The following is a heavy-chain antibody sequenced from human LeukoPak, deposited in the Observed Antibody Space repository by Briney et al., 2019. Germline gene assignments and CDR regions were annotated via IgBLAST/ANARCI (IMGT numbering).Heavy chain of an antibody. J-gene: IGHJ5*02. CDR3: ATNILVRDIINWFDP. Sequence: ASVKVSCKASGYTFTSYYMHWVRQAPGQGLEWMGIINPSGGSTSYAQKFQGRVTMTRDMSTSTVYMELSSLGSEDTAVYYCATNILVRDIINWFDPWGQGTLVTVSS. CDR2: INPSGGST. CDR1: GYTFTSYY. D-gene: IGHD3-10*01. V-gene: IGHV1-46*01.